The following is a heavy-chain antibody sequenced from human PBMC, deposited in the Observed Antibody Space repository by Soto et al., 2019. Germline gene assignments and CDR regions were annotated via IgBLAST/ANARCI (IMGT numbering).Heavy chain of an antibody. D-gene: IGHD6-19*01. V-gene: IGHV3-23*01. Sequence: EVQLLESGGGLVQPGGSLRLSCAASGFAFSNYAMTWVRQAPGKGLEWVSSISASGGTTNYAASVKGRCTISRDNPKHTLYLQMNSLRVEDTAVYYCAKDYRGSGWPVGEFDYWGQGTLVTVSS. CDR1: GFAFSNYA. CDR3: AKDYRGSGWPVGEFDY. J-gene: IGHJ4*02. CDR2: ISASGGTT.